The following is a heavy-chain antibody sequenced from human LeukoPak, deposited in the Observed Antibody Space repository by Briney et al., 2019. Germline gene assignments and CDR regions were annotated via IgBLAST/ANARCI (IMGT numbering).Heavy chain of an antibody. D-gene: IGHD1-26*01. Sequence: SSETLSLTCAVYGGSFSGYYWSWIRQPPGKGLEWIGEINHSGSTNYNPSLKSRVTISVDTSKNQFSLKLSSVTAADTAVYYCARWAVGAPMGHAFDIWGQGTMVTVSS. J-gene: IGHJ3*02. CDR3: ARWAVGAPMGHAFDI. V-gene: IGHV4-34*01. CDR2: INHSGST. CDR1: GGSFSGYY.